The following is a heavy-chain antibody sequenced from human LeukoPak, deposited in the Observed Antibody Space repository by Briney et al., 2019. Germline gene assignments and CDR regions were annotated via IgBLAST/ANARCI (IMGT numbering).Heavy chain of an antibody. V-gene: IGHV3-23*01. CDR1: GFTFSSYA. CDR3: AKGSGGLFTMIVVVVDY. D-gene: IGHD3-22*01. Sequence: GGSLRLSCAASGFTFSSYAMSWVRQAPGKGLEWVSAISGSGGSTYYADSVKGRSTISRDNSKNTLYLQMNSLRAEDTAVYYCAKGSGGLFTMIVVVVDYWGQGTLVTVSS. J-gene: IGHJ4*02. CDR2: ISGSGGST.